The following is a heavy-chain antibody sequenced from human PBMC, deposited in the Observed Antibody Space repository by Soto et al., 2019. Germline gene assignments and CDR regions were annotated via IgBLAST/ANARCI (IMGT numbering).Heavy chain of an antibody. CDR2: ISAYNGNT. D-gene: IGHD6-6*01. CDR3: ARVGSSSSPMDF. Sequence: QVQLVQSGAEVKKPGASVKVSCKASGYTFTTYEISWVRQAPGQGLEWMGWISAYNGNTNYAQRLQGRVTITTDTSTSTTYMELRSLKSDDTAVYYCARVGSSSSPMDFCGQGTLVTVSS. J-gene: IGHJ4*02. V-gene: IGHV1-18*01. CDR1: GYTFTTYE.